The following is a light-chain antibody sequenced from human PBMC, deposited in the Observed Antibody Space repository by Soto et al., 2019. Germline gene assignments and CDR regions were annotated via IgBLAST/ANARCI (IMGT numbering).Light chain of an antibody. CDR3: QQLNRYPIT. V-gene: IGKV1-9*01. Sequence: DIQLTQSPSFLSASVGDRVIITCRASQGISSDLAWYQQKPGKAPNLLIYGASNLQTGVPSRFSGSGSGTEFTLTISSLQPEDFATYYCQQLNRYPITFGQGTRLEIK. CDR1: QGISSD. CDR2: GAS. J-gene: IGKJ5*01.